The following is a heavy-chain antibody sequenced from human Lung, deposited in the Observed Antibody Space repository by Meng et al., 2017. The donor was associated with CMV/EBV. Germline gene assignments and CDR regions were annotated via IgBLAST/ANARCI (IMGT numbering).Heavy chain of an antibody. V-gene: IGHV3-48*03. J-gene: IGHJ6*02. CDR3: ARDIVSIFGVAKPYYYYYGGMDV. Sequence: SCAASGFTFSSYEMNWGRQAPGKGLECGSYISSSGSTIYYADSVKGRFTISRENAKNSLYLQMNSLRAEDTAGYYCARDIVSIFGVAKPYYYYYGGMDVWGQGXTVTVSS. CDR1: GFTFSSYE. CDR2: ISSSGSTI. D-gene: IGHD3-3*01.